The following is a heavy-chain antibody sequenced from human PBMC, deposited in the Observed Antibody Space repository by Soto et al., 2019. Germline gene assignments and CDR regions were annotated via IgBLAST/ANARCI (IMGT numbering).Heavy chain of an antibody. CDR1: GFTFGDYA. J-gene: IGHJ6*02. V-gene: IGHV3-49*04. D-gene: IGHD3-16*02. CDR3: TRVNDYVWGSYRNYYGMDV. CDR2: IRSKAYGGTT. Sequence: SLRLSCTASGFTFGDYAMSWVRQAPGKGLEWVGFIRSKAYGGTTEYAASVKGRFTISRDDSKSIAYLQMNSLKTEDTAVYYCTRVNDYVWGSYRNYYGMDVWGQGTTVTVSS.